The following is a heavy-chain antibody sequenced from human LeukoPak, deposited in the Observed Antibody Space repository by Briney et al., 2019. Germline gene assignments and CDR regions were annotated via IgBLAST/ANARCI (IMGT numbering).Heavy chain of an antibody. CDR2: INHSGST. Sequence: SETLSLTCAVYGGSLSGYYWSWIRQPPGKGLEWIGEINHSGSTNYNPSLKSRVTILVDTSKNQFSLKLSSVTAADTAVYYCARTYDSSGSIGYWGQGTLVTVSS. V-gene: IGHV4-34*01. CDR1: GGSLSGYY. CDR3: ARTYDSSGSIGY. D-gene: IGHD3-22*01. J-gene: IGHJ4*02.